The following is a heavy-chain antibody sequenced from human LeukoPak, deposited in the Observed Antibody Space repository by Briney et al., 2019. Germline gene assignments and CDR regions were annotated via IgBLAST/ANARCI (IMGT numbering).Heavy chain of an antibody. V-gene: IGHV3-23*01. CDR2: ISGTGGAT. CDR3: VKDPRDTYGTNWFVS. Sequence: GGSLRLSCVASGFSFGNYAMSWVRQAPGKGLQWVSQISGTGGATWYAGFARNRFTISRDNSKKTLYLQMSGLRVEDTAMYYCVKDPRDTYGTNWFVSWGQGTLLIVSS. CDR1: GFSFGNYA. D-gene: IGHD2-21*01. J-gene: IGHJ5*01.